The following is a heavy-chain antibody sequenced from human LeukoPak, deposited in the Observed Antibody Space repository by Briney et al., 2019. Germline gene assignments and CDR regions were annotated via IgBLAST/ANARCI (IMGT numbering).Heavy chain of an antibody. CDR1: GGSFSGYY. Sequence: SETLSLTCAVYGGSFSGYYWSWIRQPPGKGLEWIGEINHSGSTNYNPSLKSRVTISVDTSKNQFSLKLSSVTAADTAVYYCARDLLLPRYMDVWGKGTTVTVSS. CDR2: INHSGST. V-gene: IGHV4-34*01. CDR3: ARDLLLPRYMDV. D-gene: IGHD2/OR15-2a*01. J-gene: IGHJ6*03.